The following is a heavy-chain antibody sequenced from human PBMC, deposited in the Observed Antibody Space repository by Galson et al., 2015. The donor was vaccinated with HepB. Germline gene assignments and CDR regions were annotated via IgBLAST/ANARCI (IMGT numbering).Heavy chain of an antibody. CDR3: NRVPVVVGRYYGMDV. J-gene: IGHJ6*02. D-gene: IGHD2-15*01. CDR2: IRSKSYSGAA. V-gene: IGHV3-49*04. Sequence: SLRLSCAGSGFTFGDYAINWVRQAPGKGLEWVAFIRSKSYSGAAEYAPSVKGRFTILRDDSKSIAYLHMDSLKAEDTAVYYCNRVPVVVGRYYGMDVWGQGTTVTVAS. CDR1: GFTFGDYA.